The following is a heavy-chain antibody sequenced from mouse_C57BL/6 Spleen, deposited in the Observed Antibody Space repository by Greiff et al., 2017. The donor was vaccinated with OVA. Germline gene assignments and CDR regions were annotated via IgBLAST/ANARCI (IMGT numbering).Heavy chain of an antibody. CDR3: TRRDWEVAY. Sequence: QVQLQQSGAELVRPGASVTLSCKASGYTFTEYEVQCVKQTLAPRIVWIGAIDTETCGTSYNQKFKGKAILTADKSSSTAYMELRSLTSEDSAVYYCTRRDWEVAYWGQGTLVTVSA. CDR2: IDTETCGT. V-gene: IGHV1-15*01. CDR1: GYTFTEYE. D-gene: IGHD4-1*01. J-gene: IGHJ3*01.